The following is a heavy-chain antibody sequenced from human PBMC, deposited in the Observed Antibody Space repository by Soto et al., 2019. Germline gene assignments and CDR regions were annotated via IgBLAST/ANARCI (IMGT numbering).Heavy chain of an antibody. CDR3: AWRPSHHGPYCYYCLMDV. V-gene: IGHV1-3*01. CDR1: GYTFTSYS. CDR2: INAGNGNT. Sequence: ASVKVSCKASGYTFTSYSMHWVRQAPGQRREWMGWINAGNGNTKYSQKFQGRVTITRGTSASTAYMELSSLRSEDTAVYYWAWRPSHHGPYCYYCLMDVWGQGITVNVSS. J-gene: IGHJ6*02.